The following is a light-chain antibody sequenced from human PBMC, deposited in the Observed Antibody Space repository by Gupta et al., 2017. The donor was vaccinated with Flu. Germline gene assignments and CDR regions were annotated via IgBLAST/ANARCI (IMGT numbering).Light chain of an antibody. CDR1: QSVSGN. CDR2: GAS. CDR3: QHYDNWPL. J-gene: IGKJ2*01. V-gene: IGKV3-15*01. Sequence: SPATLSVSPGERATLSCRASQSVSGNLAWYQQRPGQSPRLLIYGASSRATGVPARFSGSGSGTEFTLTISSLQSEDFAVYYWQHYDNWPLFGQGTKLEIK.